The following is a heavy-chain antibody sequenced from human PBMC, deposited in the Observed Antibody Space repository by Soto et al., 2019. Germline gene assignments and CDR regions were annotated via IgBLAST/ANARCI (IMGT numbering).Heavy chain of an antibody. CDR2: ISASGGTT. V-gene: IGHV3-23*01. J-gene: IGHJ4*02. CDR1: GFTFSSYA. D-gene: IGHD1-26*01. Sequence: GGSLRLSCAASGFTFSSYAMSWARQAPGKGLEWVSFISASGGTTYYVDSVKGRFTISRDNSKNTLYLQMNSLRAEDTAVYFCARYSGKYQGPIDYWGQGTLVTVSS. CDR3: ARYSGKYQGPIDY.